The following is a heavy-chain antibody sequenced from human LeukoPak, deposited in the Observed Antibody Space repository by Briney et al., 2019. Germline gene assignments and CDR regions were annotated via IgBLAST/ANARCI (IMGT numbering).Heavy chain of an antibody. CDR1: GFTFSSYA. CDR2: ISGSGGTT. CDR3: AKGPVTDYGMDV. D-gene: IGHD4-17*01. Sequence: GGSLRLSCAASGFTFSSYAMSWVRQAPGKGLEWVSAISGSGGTTYYADSVKGRFTISRDNSKNTMYLQMNSLRAEDTAVYYCAKGPVTDYGMDVWGQGTTVTVSS. V-gene: IGHV3-23*01. J-gene: IGHJ6*02.